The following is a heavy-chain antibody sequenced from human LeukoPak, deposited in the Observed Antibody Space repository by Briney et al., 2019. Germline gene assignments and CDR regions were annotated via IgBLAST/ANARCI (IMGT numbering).Heavy chain of an antibody. CDR3: ATYTLGYCSGGSCHPEGHAFDI. D-gene: IGHD2-15*01. CDR1: GGSISSSSYY. CDR2: IYYSGST. J-gene: IGHJ3*02. V-gene: IGHV4-39*01. Sequence: KPSETLSLTCTVSGGSISSSSYYWGWIRQPPGKGLEWIGSIYYSGSTYYNPSLKSRVTISVDTSKNQFSLKLSSVTAADTAVYYCATYTLGYCSGGSCHPEGHAFDIWGQGTMVTVSS.